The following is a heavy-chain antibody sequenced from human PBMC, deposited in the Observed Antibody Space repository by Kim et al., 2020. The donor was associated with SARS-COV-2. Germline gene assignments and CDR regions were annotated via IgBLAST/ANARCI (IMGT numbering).Heavy chain of an antibody. V-gene: IGHV1-69*01. J-gene: IGHJ4*02. D-gene: IGHD1-26*01. CDR3: AGGRGNSYGFDY. Sequence: NYANQLQGRVTMTAEDSTRTIYLEWDSLRSDDAAIYYCAGGRGNSYGFDYWGQGTLVTVSS.